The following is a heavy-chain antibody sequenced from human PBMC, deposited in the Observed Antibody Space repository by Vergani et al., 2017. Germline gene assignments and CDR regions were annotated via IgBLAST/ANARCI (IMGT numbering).Heavy chain of an antibody. J-gene: IGHJ1*01. D-gene: IGHD3-16*01. CDR3: AKDELGGTAREYFQH. Sequence: EVQLVESGGGLVKPGGSLRLSCAASGFTFSSYSMNWVRQAPGKGLEWVSSISSSSSYIYYADSVKGRFTISRDNAKNSLYLQMNSLRAEDTAVYYCAKDELGGTAREYFQHWGQGTLVTVSS. V-gene: IGHV3-21*04. CDR2: ISSSSSYI. CDR1: GFTFSSYS.